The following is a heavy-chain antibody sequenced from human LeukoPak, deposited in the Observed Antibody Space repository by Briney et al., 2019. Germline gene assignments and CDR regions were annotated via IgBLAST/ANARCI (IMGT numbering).Heavy chain of an antibody. CDR2: IIPIFGIA. J-gene: IGHJ3*02. V-gene: IGHV1-69*04. CDR1: GGTFSSYA. CDR3: AREAKSIAAAGGAFDI. Sequence: GASVKVSCKASGGTFSSYAISWVRQAPGQGLEWMGRIIPIFGIANYAQKFQGRVTITADKSTSTAYMELSSLRSEDTAVYYCAREAKSIAAAGGAFDIWGQGTMVTVSS. D-gene: IGHD6-13*01.